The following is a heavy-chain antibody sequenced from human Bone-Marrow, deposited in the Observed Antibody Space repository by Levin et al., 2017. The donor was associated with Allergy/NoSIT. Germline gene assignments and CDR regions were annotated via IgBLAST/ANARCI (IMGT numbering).Heavy chain of an antibody. CDR2: INPRGGST. Sequence: GESLKISFKASGYSFTSYYLHWVRQAPGQGLEWVAIINPRGGSTTYAQTFQGRVTMTSDTSTSTVYMELTSLRSEDTAVYYCARDLSGGLPDACDIWGQGAIVSVSS. CDR1: GYSFTSYY. CDR3: ARDLSGGLPDACDI. D-gene: IGHD1-1*01. V-gene: IGHV1-46*01. J-gene: IGHJ3*02.